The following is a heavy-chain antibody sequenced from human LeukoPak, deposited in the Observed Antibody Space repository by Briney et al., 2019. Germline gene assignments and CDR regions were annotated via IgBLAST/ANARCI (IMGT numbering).Heavy chain of an antibody. Sequence: PGGSLRLPCAASGFTFSSSAMSWVRQAPGKGLEWVSAISNNGGYTYYADSVQGRFTISRDNSKSTLCLQMNSLRAEDTAVYYCAKQLGYCSDGSCYFPYWGQGTLVTVSS. D-gene: IGHD2-15*01. J-gene: IGHJ4*02. CDR2: ISNNGGYT. CDR1: GFTFSSSA. CDR3: AKQLGYCSDGSCYFPY. V-gene: IGHV3-23*01.